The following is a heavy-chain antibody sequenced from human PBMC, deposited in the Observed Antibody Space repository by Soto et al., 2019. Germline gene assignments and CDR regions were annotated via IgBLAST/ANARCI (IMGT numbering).Heavy chain of an antibody. CDR2: ISGNGEIT. D-gene: IGHD3-10*01. CDR1: GFTFSSYA. Sequence: EVQLLESGGGLEQPGGSLRLSCIASGFTFSSYAMAWVRQAPGKGLELVSGISGNGEITHYADSVKGRVTISRDNSKNTLHLQMKRLRVEDTARYYCAKDIFTYYSASGSYYDSWGQGTLVTVSS. V-gene: IGHV3-23*01. J-gene: IGHJ4*02. CDR3: AKDIFTYYSASGSYYDS.